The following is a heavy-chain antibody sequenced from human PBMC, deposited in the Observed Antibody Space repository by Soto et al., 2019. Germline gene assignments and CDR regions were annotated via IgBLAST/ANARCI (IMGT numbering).Heavy chain of an antibody. V-gene: IGHV1-69*01. CDR2: IIPIFGTA. D-gene: IGHD5-12*01. Sequence: QVQLVQSGAEVKKPGSSVKVSCKASGGTFSSYAISWVRQAPGQGLEWMGGIIPIFGTANYAQKFQGRGTIAADESTSTAYMEKSNLRSEDTAAEYLAREGKMATNGGAEKYGMDAWGQGPTVAVSS. CDR3: AREGKMATNGGAEKYGMDA. J-gene: IGHJ6*02. CDR1: GGTFSSYA.